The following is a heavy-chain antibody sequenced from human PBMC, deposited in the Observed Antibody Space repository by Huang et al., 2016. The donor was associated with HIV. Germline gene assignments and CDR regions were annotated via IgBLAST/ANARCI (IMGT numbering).Heavy chain of an antibody. Sequence: VESGRRSVQPGGSIKLSCVGSTFTFGAYWMSWVLQPPGKGLEWVANIKQDESEKYYVDSVKGRFNISRDNARKVLFLEMDDLRVEDTAIYFCATKTAGMDIWGQGTTVTVSS. CDR3: ATKTAGMDI. V-gene: IGHV3-7*01. J-gene: IGHJ6*02. CDR2: IKQDESEK. CDR1: TFTFGAYW. D-gene: IGHD1-7*01.